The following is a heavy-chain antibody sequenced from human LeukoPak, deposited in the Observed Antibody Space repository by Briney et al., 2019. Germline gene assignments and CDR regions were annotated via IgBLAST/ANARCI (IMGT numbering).Heavy chain of an antibody. CDR1: GYTFTSYG. V-gene: IGHV1-18*01. J-gene: IGHJ5*02. CDR3: VRVIPQKWELPGKWFDP. Sequence: ASVKVSCKASGYTFTSYGICWVRQAPGQGLTWMGWISAYNGNTNYAQKLQGRVTMTTDTSTSTASMELRSLRSDDTAVYYCVRVIPQKWELPGKWFDPWGQGTLVTVSS. CDR2: ISAYNGNT. D-gene: IGHD1-26*01.